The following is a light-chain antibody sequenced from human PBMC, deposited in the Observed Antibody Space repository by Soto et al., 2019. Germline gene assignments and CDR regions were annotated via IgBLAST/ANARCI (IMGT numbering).Light chain of an antibody. V-gene: IGKV3-20*01. J-gene: IGKJ2*01. CDR1: QSVSSSN. CDR3: QQYGTSPPYT. CDR2: GTS. Sequence: IVLTQSLVTLSLSPGERATLSCRASQSVSSSNLAWYQQKTGQAPRLLIYGTSSRATGIPDRFSGSGSGTDFTLTISRLEPEDFAVYYCQQYGTSPPYTFGQGTKLEIK.